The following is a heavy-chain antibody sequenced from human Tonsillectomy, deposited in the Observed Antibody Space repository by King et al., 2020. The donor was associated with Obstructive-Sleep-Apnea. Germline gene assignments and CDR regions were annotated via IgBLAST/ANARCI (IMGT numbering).Heavy chain of an antibody. CDR2: IYHSGST. J-gene: IGHJ6*02. V-gene: IGHV4-38-2*02. Sequence: QLQESGPGLVKPSETLSLTCTVSGYSISRGYYWGWIRQPPGKGLEWIGSIYHSGSTYYNPSLKIRFTISVDTPKNQFSLKLSSVTAADTAVYYCARGSRGFYYYYYGMDVWGQGTTVTVSS. CDR3: ARGSRGFYYYYYGMDV. CDR1: GYSISRGYY.